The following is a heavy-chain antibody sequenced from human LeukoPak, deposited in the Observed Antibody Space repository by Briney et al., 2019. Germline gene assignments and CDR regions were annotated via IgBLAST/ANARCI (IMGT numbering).Heavy chain of an antibody. CDR3: ARHTYYYDSSGYFFDY. D-gene: IGHD3-22*01. J-gene: IGHJ4*02. CDR1: GGSISSSSYY. CDR2: IYYSGST. V-gene: IGHV4-39*01. Sequence: SEALSLTCTVSGGSISSSSYYWGWIRQPPGKGLEWIGSIYYSGSTYYNPSLKSRVTISVDTSKNQFSLKLSSVTAADTAVYYCARHTYYYDSSGYFFDYWGQGTLVTVSS.